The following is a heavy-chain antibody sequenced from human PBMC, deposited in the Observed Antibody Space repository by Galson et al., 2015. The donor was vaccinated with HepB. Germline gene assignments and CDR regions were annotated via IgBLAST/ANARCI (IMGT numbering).Heavy chain of an antibody. D-gene: IGHD6-19*01. CDR1: ELTASASY. Sequence: SLRLSCAAFELTASASYMTWVRQAPGKGLEWVAVLFADDTTYYADSVRGRFTVSRDTSKNALLLHMTSLGVEDTAMYYCAKGLYSTGWPHDAWGQGTFVTVS. CDR3: AKGLYSTGWPHDA. V-gene: IGHV3-66*01. J-gene: IGHJ3*01. CDR2: LFADDTT.